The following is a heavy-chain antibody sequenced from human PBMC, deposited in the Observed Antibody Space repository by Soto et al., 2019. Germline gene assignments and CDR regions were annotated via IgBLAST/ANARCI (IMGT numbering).Heavy chain of an antibody. CDR1: GGSFSGYY. J-gene: IGHJ5*02. D-gene: IGHD2-15*01. CDR3: ARFGGGVVVVAATPNWFDT. V-gene: IGHV4-34*01. CDR2: INHSGST. Sequence: PSETLSLTCAVYGGSFSGYYWSWIRQPPGKGLEWIGEINHSGSTNYNPSLKSRVTISVDTSKNQFSLKLSSVTAADTAVYYCARFGGGVVVVAATPNWFDTWGQGTLVTVSS.